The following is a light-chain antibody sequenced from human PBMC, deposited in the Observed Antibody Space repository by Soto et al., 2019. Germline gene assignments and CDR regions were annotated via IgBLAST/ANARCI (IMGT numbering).Light chain of an antibody. J-gene: IGKJ2*01. CDR2: HAS. CDR3: QQYMIYS. V-gene: IGKV1-5*01. CDR1: QSISSV. Sequence: DIQLTQKHSTLPASVGDRATITCRASQSISSVFAWYHQKPGTAPKLLIYHASTLESGVTSRFSGSGSGTEFTLTISGLQPNDFATYYCQQYMIYSFG.